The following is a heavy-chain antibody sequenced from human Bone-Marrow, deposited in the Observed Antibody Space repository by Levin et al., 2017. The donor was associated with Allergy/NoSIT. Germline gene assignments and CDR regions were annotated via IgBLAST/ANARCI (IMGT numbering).Heavy chain of an antibody. J-gene: IGHJ4*02. Sequence: ESLKISCTVSGGSISSYYWSWIRQPPGKGLEWIGYIYYTGSTSYNPSLKSRVTISIDTSKNQFSLKLSSVIAADTAVFFCAGGLGAMNVDYWGQGTLVTVPS. CDR3: AGGLGAMNVDY. CDR2: IYYTGST. CDR1: GGSISSYY. V-gene: IGHV4-59*01. D-gene: IGHD3-16*01.